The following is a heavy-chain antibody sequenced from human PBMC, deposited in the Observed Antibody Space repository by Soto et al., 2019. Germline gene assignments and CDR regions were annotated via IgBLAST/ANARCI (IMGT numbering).Heavy chain of an antibody. J-gene: IGHJ3*02. Sequence: GGSLRLSCAASGFTFSTYWMRWVRQDPGKGLVWVSHINNDGSSTSYADSVKGRFTISRDNAKNTLYLQMNSLRAEDTAVYYCARDQPRYAFDIWGQGTMVTVSS. V-gene: IGHV3-74*01. CDR1: GFTFSTYW. CDR2: INNDGSST. CDR3: ARDQPRYAFDI.